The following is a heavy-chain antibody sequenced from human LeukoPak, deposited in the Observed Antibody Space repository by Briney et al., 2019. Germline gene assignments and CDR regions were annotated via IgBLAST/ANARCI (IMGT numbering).Heavy chain of an antibody. CDR1: GFSFRNYA. Sequence: PGGSLRLSCAASGFSFRNYAMHWVRQAPGNGLEWVAAISYDGSNKFYADSVTGRFTISRDNSKNTLYLQMNSLRPEDTAVYYCAREHYGDHYFDYWGQGTLVTVSS. D-gene: IGHD4-17*01. J-gene: IGHJ4*02. CDR3: AREHYGDHYFDY. V-gene: IGHV3-30-3*01. CDR2: ISYDGSNK.